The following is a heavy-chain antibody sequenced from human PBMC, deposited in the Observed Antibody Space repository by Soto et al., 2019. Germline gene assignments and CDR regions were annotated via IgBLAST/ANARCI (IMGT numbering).Heavy chain of an antibody. D-gene: IGHD6-6*01. Sequence: ASVKLSSEVSVYTLTELSMHWVRHAPGKGPEWMGGFDTEDGETIYAQKFQGRVTMTEDTSTDTAYMEMSSMRSEDTAVHYCATDRGTAARPGYYYYGMDVWGQGTTVTVYS. CDR3: ATDRGTAARPGYYYYGMDV. CDR2: FDTEDGET. J-gene: IGHJ6*02. CDR1: VYTLTELS. V-gene: IGHV1-24*01.